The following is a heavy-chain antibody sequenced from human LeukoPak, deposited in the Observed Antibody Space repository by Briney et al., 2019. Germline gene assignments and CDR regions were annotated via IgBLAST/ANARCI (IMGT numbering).Heavy chain of an antibody. CDR3: ARGGRYCSSTSCYNTPDY. CDR1: GYTFTSYG. J-gene: IGHJ4*02. CDR2: ISAYNGNT. D-gene: IGHD2-2*01. V-gene: IGHV1-18*01. Sequence: ASVKVSCKASGYTFTSYGISWVRQAPGQGLEWMGWISAYNGNTNYAQKLQGRVTMTTDTSTSTAYMELRSLRSDDTAVYYCARGGRYCSSTSCYNTPDYWGQGTLVTVSS.